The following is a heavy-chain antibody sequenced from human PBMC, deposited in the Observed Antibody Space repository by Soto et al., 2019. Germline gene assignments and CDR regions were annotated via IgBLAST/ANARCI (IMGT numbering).Heavy chain of an antibody. CDR3: ARDSSLFSLDY. J-gene: IGHJ4*02. Sequence: PWGSLRLSCAASGFTFSSYAMHWVRQAPGKGLEWVAVISYDGSNKYYADSVKGRFTISRDNSKNTLYLQMNSLRAEDTAVYYCARDSSLFSLDYWGQGTLVTVSS. CDR1: GFTFSSYA. CDR2: ISYDGSNK. V-gene: IGHV3-30-3*01. D-gene: IGHD3-9*01.